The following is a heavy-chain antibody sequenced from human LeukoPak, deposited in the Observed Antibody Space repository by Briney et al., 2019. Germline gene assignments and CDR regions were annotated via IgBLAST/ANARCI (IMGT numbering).Heavy chain of an antibody. Sequence: GGSLRLSCAASGFTFSDYYMGWIRQAPGKGLEWVSYIPFSSSTTYYADSVKGRFTISRDNAKNSLYLQMNSLRVDDTAVYYCARGWSSSWPYNLFDPWGQGTLVTVSS. CDR1: GFTFSDYY. J-gene: IGHJ5*02. CDR3: ARGWSSSWPYNLFDP. D-gene: IGHD6-13*01. V-gene: IGHV3-11*01. CDR2: IPFSSSTT.